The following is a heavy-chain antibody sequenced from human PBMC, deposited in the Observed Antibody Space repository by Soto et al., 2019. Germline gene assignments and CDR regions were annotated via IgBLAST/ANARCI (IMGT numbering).Heavy chain of an antibody. J-gene: IGHJ6*02. CDR3: ARRAPDARGYSYYYAMDV. D-gene: IGHD2-8*01. V-gene: IGHV4-31*03. Sequence: PSETLSLTCTVSGGSISSGGYYWTWIRQHPGKGLEWIGYNYYSGITYYNPSLKSRVTISLDTSKNQFSLKLSSVTAADTAVYYCARRAPDARGYSYYYAMDVWGQGTTVTVSS. CDR1: GGSISSGGYY. CDR2: NYYSGIT.